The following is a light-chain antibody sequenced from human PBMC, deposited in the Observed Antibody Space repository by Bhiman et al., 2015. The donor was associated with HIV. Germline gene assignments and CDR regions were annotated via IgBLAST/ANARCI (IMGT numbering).Light chain of an antibody. CDR1: SSDVADYNY. V-gene: IGLV2-8*01. CDR3: SSYTSSSPYV. CDR2: EVD. J-gene: IGLJ1*01. Sequence: QSALTQPPSASGSPGQSVTISCTGTSSDVADYNYVSWYRQHPGKAPKLMIFEVDKRPSGVLDRFSGSKSGNTASLTVSGLQAEDEADYYCSSYTSSSPYVFGTGTKVTVL.